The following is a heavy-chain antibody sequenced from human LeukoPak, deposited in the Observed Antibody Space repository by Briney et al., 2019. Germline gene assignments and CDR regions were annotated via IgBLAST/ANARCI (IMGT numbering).Heavy chain of an antibody. CDR1: GGSISSSSYY. Sequence: PSQTLSLTCTVSGGSISSSSYYWGWIRQPPGKGLEWIGSIYYSGSTYYNPSLKSRVTISVDTSKNQFSLKLSSVAAADTAVYYCARAAGDYVWVPYYFDYWGQGTLVTVSS. V-gene: IGHV4-39*07. CDR2: IYYSGST. D-gene: IGHD3-16*01. J-gene: IGHJ4*02. CDR3: ARAAGDYVWVPYYFDY.